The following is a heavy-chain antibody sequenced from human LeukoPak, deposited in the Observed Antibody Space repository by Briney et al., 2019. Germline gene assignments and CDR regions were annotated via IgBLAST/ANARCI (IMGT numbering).Heavy chain of an antibody. Sequence: GGSLRLSCAASGFTFSSCAMHWVRQAPGKGLEWVAVISYDGSNKYYADSVKGRFTISRDNSKNTLYLQMNSLRAEDTAVYYCATHPPEANSYVPQGYYFDYWGQGTLVTVSS. CDR2: ISYDGSNK. CDR3: ATHPPEANSYVPQGYYFDY. J-gene: IGHJ4*02. V-gene: IGHV3-30-3*02. D-gene: IGHD5-18*01. CDR1: GFTFSSCA.